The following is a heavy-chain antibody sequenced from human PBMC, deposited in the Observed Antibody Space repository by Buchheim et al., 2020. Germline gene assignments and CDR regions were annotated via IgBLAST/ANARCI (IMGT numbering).Heavy chain of an antibody. V-gene: IGHV3-23*01. J-gene: IGHJ4*02. CDR3: AKDQIDCGGDCYYLPDY. D-gene: IGHD2-21*02. CDR2: ISGSGGST. CDR1: GCTFSSYA. Sequence: EVQLLESGGGLVQPGGSPRLSCAASGCTFSSYAMSWVRQAPGKGLEWVSAISGSGGSTYYADSVKGRFTISRDNSKHTLYLQMNSLRAEDTAVYYCAKDQIDCGGDCYYLPDYWGQGTL.